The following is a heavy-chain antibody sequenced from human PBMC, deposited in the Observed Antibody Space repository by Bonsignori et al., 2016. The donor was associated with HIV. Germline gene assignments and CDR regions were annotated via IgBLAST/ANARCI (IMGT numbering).Heavy chain of an antibody. CDR2: IYRSGTP. CDR3: ARGHTVVGNHFDS. J-gene: IGHJ4*02. V-gene: IGHV4-38-2*02. D-gene: IGHD2-21*01. CDR1: GSSVSTASF. Sequence: QVQLQESGPGLAKPSETLSLSCSVSGSSVSTASFWGWIRQSPGEGLQWIGNIYRSGTPFYNPSLKSRVIISRDTSKNQLSLNVTSVTAADTAVYFCARGHTVVGNHFDSWGQGTLVTVSS.